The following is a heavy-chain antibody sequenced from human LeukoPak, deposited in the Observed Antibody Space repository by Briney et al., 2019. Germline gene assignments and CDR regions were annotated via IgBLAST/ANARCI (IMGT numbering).Heavy chain of an antibody. CDR2: ISAYNGNT. V-gene: IGHV1-18*01. CDR3: ARGREILRYFDWLYPFDY. Sequence: ASVKVSCKASGGTFSSYAISWVRQAPGQGLEWMGWISAYNGNTNYAQKLQGRVTMTTDTSTSTAYMELRSLRSDDTAVYYCARGREILRYFDWLYPFDYWGQGTLVTVSS. J-gene: IGHJ4*02. CDR1: GGTFSSYA. D-gene: IGHD3-9*01.